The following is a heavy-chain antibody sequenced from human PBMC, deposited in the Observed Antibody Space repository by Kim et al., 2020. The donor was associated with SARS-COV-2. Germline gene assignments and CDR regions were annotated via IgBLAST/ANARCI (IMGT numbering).Heavy chain of an antibody. V-gene: IGHV3-30*18. J-gene: IGHJ4*02. Sequence: GGSLRLSCAASGFTFSSYGMHWVRQAPGKGLEWVAVISYDGSNKYYADSVKGRFTISRDNSKNTLYLQMNSLRAEDTAVYYCAKDQYYGSGSYDFDYWGQGTLVTVSS. CDR2: ISYDGSNK. CDR1: GFTFSSYG. CDR3: AKDQYYGSGSYDFDY. D-gene: IGHD3-10*01.